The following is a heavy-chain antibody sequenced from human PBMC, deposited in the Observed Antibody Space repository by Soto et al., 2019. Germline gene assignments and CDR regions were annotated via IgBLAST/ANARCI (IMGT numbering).Heavy chain of an antibody. CDR2: INEDGTKR. CDR3: TRWGGRCSGGSCFFDS. Sequence: EVQLVESGGGLVQSGGSLRLSCIASGFSLTQYWMSWVRQTPRKGLEWVAKINEDGTKRDYMESVEGRFTISRDNAKNSVSLQMNSLRADDTAVYFCTRWGGRCSGGSCFFDSWGQGTLVTVSS. J-gene: IGHJ4*02. V-gene: IGHV3-7*01. CDR1: GFSLTQYW. D-gene: IGHD2-15*01.